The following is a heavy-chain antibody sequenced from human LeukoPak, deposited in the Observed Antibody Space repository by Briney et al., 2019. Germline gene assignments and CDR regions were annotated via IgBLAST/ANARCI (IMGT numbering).Heavy chain of an antibody. CDR1: GFTIDNYR. CDR2: VNADGGNT. J-gene: IGHJ4*02. CDR3: TKRVKYGGTWDHFAD. Sequence: QPGGSLRLSCAASGFTIDNYRVSWVRQAPGKGLEWVSTVNADGGNTYYADSVKGRFTISRDNSKSTLILQMNSLRVEDTALYYSTKRVKYGGTWDHFADWGQGTLVTVSS. V-gene: IGHV3-23*01. D-gene: IGHD1-26*01.